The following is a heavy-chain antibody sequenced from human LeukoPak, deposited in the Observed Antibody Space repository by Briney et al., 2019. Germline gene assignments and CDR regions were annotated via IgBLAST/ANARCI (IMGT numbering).Heavy chain of an antibody. CDR1: GFTFSSYG. V-gene: IGHV3-30-3*01. D-gene: IGHD5-12*01. J-gene: IGHJ4*02. CDR3: ARAPVSRWLRHIFFDY. Sequence: PGRSLRLSCAASGFTFSSYGIHWVRQAPGKGLEWVAVISHDGSNKYYADSVKGRFTISRDNSKNTLYLQMNSLRAEDTAVYYCARAPVSRWLRHIFFDYWGQGTLVTVSS. CDR2: ISHDGSNK.